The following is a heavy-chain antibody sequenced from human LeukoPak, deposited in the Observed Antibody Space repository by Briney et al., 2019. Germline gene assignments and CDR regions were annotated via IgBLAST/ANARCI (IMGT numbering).Heavy chain of an antibody. CDR1: GGSISSGGYY. CDR3: ARDSGSIFYYHETAYEMDV. D-gene: IGHD3-3*02. V-gene: IGHV4-31*03. CDR2: IYYSGST. Sequence: PSETLSLTCTVSGGSISSGGYYWSWIRQPPGKGLEWIGYIYYSGSTYYNPSLKSRVTISVDTSKNQFSLKLSSVTAADTAVYYCARDSGSIFYYHETAYEMDVWGQGTTVTVSS. J-gene: IGHJ6*02.